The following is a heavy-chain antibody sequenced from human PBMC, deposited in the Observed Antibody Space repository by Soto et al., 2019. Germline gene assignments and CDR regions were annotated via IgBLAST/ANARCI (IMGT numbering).Heavy chain of an antibody. CDR2: IYWDDDK. CDR1: RFSLSTSRVG. CDR3: AHSLIAVAACNWFDT. V-gene: IGHV2-5*02. J-gene: IGHJ5*02. Sequence: ASGYTLVNPTQTLTLPYATSRFSLSTSRVGVGWIRQPPGKALEWLALIYWDDDKRYSPSLKSRLTITKDTSKNQVVLTMTNMDPVDTATYYCAHSLIAVAACNWFDTWGQGTLVTVSS. D-gene: IGHD6-19*01.